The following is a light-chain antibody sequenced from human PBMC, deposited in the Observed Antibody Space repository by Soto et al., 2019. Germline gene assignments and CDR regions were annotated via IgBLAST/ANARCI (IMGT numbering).Light chain of an antibody. CDR3: QQYGSSRFT. Sequence: EIVLTQSPGTLSLSPGERATLSCRASQSVSSSYLAWYQQQPGQAPRLLIYGASSRATGIPDKFSGSGSGKDFTLTISRLEPEDFAVYYCQQYGSSRFTFGPGTKVDIK. J-gene: IGKJ3*01. CDR1: QSVSSSY. V-gene: IGKV3-20*01. CDR2: GAS.